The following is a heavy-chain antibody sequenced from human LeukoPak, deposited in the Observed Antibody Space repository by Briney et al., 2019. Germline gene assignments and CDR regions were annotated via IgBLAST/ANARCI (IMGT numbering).Heavy chain of an antibody. J-gene: IGHJ4*02. CDR3: ARDGPLNRRRYCSGGSCYSALRLVDY. Sequence: ASVKVSCKASGYTFTSYYMHWVRQAPGQGLEWMGIINPSGGSTSYAQKFQGRVTMTRDTSTSTVYMELSSLRSEDTAVYYCARDGPLNRRRYCSGGSCYSALRLVDYWGQGTLVTVSS. CDR1: GYTFTSYY. V-gene: IGHV1-46*01. D-gene: IGHD2-15*01. CDR2: INPSGGST.